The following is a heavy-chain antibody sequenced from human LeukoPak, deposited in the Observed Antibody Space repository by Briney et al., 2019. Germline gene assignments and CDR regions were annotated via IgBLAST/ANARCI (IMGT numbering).Heavy chain of an antibody. V-gene: IGHV4-39*01. CDR2: IYYNGHT. CDR3: GRHGGYDSGRRWFDP. Sequence: SETLSLTCTVSGGSIDTSNYFWGWIRQPPGKGLEWIGSIYYNGHTYYNPSLKSRVAISVDTSKKQFSLKLTSVTAADTAIYYCGRHGGYDSGRRWFDPWGQGTLVTVSS. D-gene: IGHD3-22*01. J-gene: IGHJ5*02. CDR1: GGSIDTSNYF.